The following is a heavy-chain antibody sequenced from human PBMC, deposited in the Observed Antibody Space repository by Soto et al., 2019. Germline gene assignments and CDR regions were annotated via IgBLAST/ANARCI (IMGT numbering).Heavy chain of an antibody. CDR2: IYHSGST. J-gene: IGHJ4*02. CDR1: GGSIISGGYS. Sequence: SETLSLTCNVSGGSIISGGYSWIWIRQPPGKGLEWIGYIYHSGSTYYNPSLKSRVTISVDRSKNQFSLKLSSVTAADTAVYYCARGWFGELFFDYWGQGTLVTVSS. D-gene: IGHD3-10*01. CDR3: ARGWFGELFFDY. V-gene: IGHV4-30-2*01.